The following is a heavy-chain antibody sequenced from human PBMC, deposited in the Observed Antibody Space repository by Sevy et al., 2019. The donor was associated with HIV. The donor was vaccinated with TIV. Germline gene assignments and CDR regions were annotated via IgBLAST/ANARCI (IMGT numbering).Heavy chain of an antibody. CDR1: GFTFSSYW. D-gene: IGHD7-27*01. CDR2: INSDGTST. V-gene: IGHV3-74*01. CDR3: ARPSRTAPTGAFDS. Sequence: GGSLRLSCAASGFTFSSYWMHWVRQAPGKGLVWVSRINSDGTSTSYADSVKGRFTISRDNAKNTVFLQVNSLRAEDTATYYCARPSRTAPTGAFDSWGQGTLVTVSS. J-gene: IGHJ4*02.